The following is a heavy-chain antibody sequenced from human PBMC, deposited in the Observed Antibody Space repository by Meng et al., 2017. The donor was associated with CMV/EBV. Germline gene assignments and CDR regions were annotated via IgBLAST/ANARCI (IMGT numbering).Heavy chain of an antibody. CDR2: INPNSGGT. CDR1: GYTFTGYY. V-gene: IGHV1-2*02. CDR3: ASCYDSGWYFDY. J-gene: IGHJ4*02. Sequence: ASVNVSCKASGYTFTGYYMHWVRQAPGQGLEWTGWINPNSGGTNYAQKFQGRVTMTRDTSISTAYMELSRLRSDDTAVYYCASCYDSGWYFDYWGQGTLVTVSS. D-gene: IGHD5-12*01.